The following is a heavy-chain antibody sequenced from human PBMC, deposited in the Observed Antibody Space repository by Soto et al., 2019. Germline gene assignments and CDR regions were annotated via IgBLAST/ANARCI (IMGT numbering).Heavy chain of an antibody. D-gene: IGHD2-2*02. CDR3: ARGKYCSSTSCYTPVL. J-gene: IGHJ3*01. Sequence: QVQLVQSGAEVKKPGASVKVSCKASGYTFTGYYMHWVRQAPGQGLEWMGWINPNSGGTNYAQKFQGRVTMTRDTSISTAYMELSRLRSDDTAVYYCARGKYCSSTSCYTPVLWGQGTMVTVSS. CDR2: INPNSGGT. V-gene: IGHV1-2*02. CDR1: GYTFTGYY.